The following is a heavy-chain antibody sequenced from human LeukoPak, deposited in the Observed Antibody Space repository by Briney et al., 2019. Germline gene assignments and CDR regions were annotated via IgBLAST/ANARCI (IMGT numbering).Heavy chain of an antibody. CDR1: GFIFSNYN. V-gene: IGHV3-48*01. CDR2: ISGGSSTV. J-gene: IGHJ4*02. D-gene: IGHD2-15*01. CDR3: ARAAAPDY. Sequence: GGSLRLSCAASGFIFSNYNMNWVRQAPGKGLEWVSYISGGSSTVYYEDSVEGRFTISRDNAKNSLYLQMNSLRAEDTAVYYCARAAAPDYWGQGTLVTVSS.